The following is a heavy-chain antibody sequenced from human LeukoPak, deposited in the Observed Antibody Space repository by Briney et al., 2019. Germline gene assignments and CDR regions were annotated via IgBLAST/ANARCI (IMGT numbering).Heavy chain of an antibody. Sequence: GASVKVSCKASGYTFTSYYMHWVRQAPGQGLEWMGIINPSGGSTSYAQKFQGRVTMTRDTSTSTVYMELSSLRSEDTAVYYCAKVGAVARIPDAFDIWGQGTMVTVSS. D-gene: IGHD6-19*01. J-gene: IGHJ3*02. CDR2: INPSGGST. CDR3: AKVGAVARIPDAFDI. CDR1: GYTFTSYY. V-gene: IGHV1-46*01.